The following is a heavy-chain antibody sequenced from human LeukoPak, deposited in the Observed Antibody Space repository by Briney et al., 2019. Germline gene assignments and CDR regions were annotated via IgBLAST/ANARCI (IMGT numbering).Heavy chain of an antibody. CDR2: IYTSGST. Sequence: SETLSLTCTVSGGSISSYYWSWIRQPAGKGLEWIGRIYTSGSTNYNPSLKSRVTMSVDTSENQFSLKLSSVTAADTAVYYCARESEFHRVSGAIDYWGQGTLVTVSS. V-gene: IGHV4-4*07. J-gene: IGHJ4*02. D-gene: IGHD6-13*01. CDR1: GGSISSYY. CDR3: ARESEFHRVSGAIDY.